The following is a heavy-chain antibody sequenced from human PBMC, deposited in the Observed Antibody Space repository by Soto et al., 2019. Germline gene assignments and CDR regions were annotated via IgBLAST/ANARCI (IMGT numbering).Heavy chain of an antibody. D-gene: IGHD3-3*01. V-gene: IGHV3-23*01. CDR3: AKDSELPGDFGILIHAFDS. Sequence: GGTLRLSCEVCGFTFRDYAMSCVGQATGKGLEWISTVSGSQDSGDYSDAGKGRVTVSRDHARNVLYLQMDSQRAEKTGVYYSAKDSELPGDFGILIHAFDSWGQAKLVTVS. CDR2: VSGSQDSG. J-gene: IGHJ3*02. CDR1: GFTFRDYA.